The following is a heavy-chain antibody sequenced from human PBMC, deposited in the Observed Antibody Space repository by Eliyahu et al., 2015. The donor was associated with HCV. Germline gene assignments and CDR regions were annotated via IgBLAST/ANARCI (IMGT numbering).Heavy chain of an antibody. J-gene: IGHJ6*02. D-gene: IGHD3-10*01. CDR3: RLYYGSGSYYNPQQQYGMDV. Sequence: QVQLVQSGAEVKKPGASVKVSCKASGYTFTSYDINWVRQATGQGLEWMGWMNPNSGNTGYAQKFQGRVTMTRNTSISTAYMELSSLRSEDTAVYYCRLYYGSGSYYNPQQQYGMDVWGQGTTVTVSS. V-gene: IGHV1-8*01. CDR2: MNPNSGNT. CDR1: GYTFTSYD.